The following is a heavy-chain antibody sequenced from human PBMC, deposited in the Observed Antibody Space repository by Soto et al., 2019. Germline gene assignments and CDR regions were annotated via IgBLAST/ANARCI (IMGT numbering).Heavy chain of an antibody. Sequence: QVQLQESGPGLVKPSQTLSLTCTVSGGSISSGGYYWSWIRQHPGKGLEWIGYIYYSGSTYYNPSLKCRVNISVDTSKNQFSLKLSSVTAADTAVYYCARGRRDGYNSDAFDIWGQGTMVTVSS. CDR2: IYYSGST. V-gene: IGHV4-31*03. CDR3: ARGRRDGYNSDAFDI. J-gene: IGHJ3*02. D-gene: IGHD5-12*01. CDR1: GGSISSGGYY.